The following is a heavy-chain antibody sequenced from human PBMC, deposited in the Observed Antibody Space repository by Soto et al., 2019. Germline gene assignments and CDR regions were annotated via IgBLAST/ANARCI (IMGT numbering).Heavy chain of an antibody. CDR3: ARDHPHSYGVYYFDY. Sequence: PSETLSLTCTVSGGSISSYYWSWIRQPPGKGLEWIGYIYYSGSTNYNPSLKSRVTISVDTSKNQFSLKLSSVTAADTAVYYCARDHPHSYGVYYFDYWGQGTPDTVSS. CDR2: IYYSGST. CDR1: GGSISSYY. D-gene: IGHD5-18*01. V-gene: IGHV4-59*01. J-gene: IGHJ4*02.